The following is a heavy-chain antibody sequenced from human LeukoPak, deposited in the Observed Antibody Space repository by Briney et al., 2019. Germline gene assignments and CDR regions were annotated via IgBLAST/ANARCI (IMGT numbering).Heavy chain of an antibody. CDR3: ARDSQIYSSGWYGDPYYFDY. Sequence: GGTLRLSCAASGFTFSSSGMSWVRQAPGKGLEWVSAIGDTLTTYYADSVKGRFTISRDNSKNTLYLQMNSLRAEDTAVYYCARDSQIYSSGWYGDPYYFDYWGQGTLVTVSS. J-gene: IGHJ4*02. CDR2: IGDTLTT. CDR1: GFTFSSSG. V-gene: IGHV3-23*01. D-gene: IGHD6-19*01.